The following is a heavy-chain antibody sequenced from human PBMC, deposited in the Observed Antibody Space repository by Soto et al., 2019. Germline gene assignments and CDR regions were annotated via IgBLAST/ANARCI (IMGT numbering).Heavy chain of an antibody. CDR1: GGSFSGYY. CDR2: INHSGST. V-gene: IGHV4-34*01. D-gene: IGHD2-15*01. Sequence: SETLSLTCAVYGGSFSGYYWSWIRQPPGKGLEWIGEINHSGSTNYNPSLKSRVTISVDTSKNQFSLKLSSVTAADTTVYYCATRVVNFVRYWGQGTLVTVSS. J-gene: IGHJ4*02. CDR3: ATRVVNFVRY.